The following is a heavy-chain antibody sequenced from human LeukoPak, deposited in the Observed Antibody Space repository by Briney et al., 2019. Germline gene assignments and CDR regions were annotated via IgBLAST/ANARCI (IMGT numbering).Heavy chain of an antibody. D-gene: IGHD2-2*01. CDR1: GGSINSYY. Sequence: PSETLSLTCTVSGGSINSYYWGWIRQPAGKGLEWFGRIYSSGSTNYNPSLKSRVTMSVDTSKNQFSLKLSSVTAADTAVYYCARDWGGVVLVPPALRGFDPWGQGTLVTVSS. J-gene: IGHJ5*02. CDR3: ARDWGGVVLVPPALRGFDP. CDR2: IYSSGST. V-gene: IGHV4-4*07.